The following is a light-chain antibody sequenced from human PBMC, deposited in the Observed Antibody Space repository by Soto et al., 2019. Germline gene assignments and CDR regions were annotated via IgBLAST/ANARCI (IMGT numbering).Light chain of an antibody. V-gene: IGKV1-39*01. CDR3: QQSYITPPIT. CDR2: SAS. J-gene: IGKJ5*01. CDR1: PSVSRY. Sequence: DVQIIPSPSSLSAFVGDRITIPFPAIPSVSRYLNWYQHKPGKSPKLLINSASNLRSGVPSRFSGTGSGTDFTLTIDGLQPEDFAVYYCQQSYITPPITFGQGTRLEIK.